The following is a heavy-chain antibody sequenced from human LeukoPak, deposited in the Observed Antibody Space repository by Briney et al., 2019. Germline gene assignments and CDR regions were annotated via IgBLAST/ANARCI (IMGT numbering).Heavy chain of an antibody. V-gene: IGHV4-4*07. Sequence: SETLSLTCTLSGGSMSNYYWSWIRQPAGKGLEWVGHIYTSGTTSYNPSLKSRVTMSVDTSNNQFSLKVTSVTAADTAVYFCARGGNYWDAFDIWGQGTMVTVSS. CDR2: IYTSGTT. J-gene: IGHJ3*02. D-gene: IGHD1-26*01. CDR3: ARGGNYWDAFDI. CDR1: GGSMSNYY.